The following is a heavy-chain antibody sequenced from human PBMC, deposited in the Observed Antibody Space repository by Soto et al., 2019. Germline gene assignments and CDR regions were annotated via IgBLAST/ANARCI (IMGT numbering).Heavy chain of an antibody. V-gene: IGHV5-51*01. CDR3: ARQTYCGSTSCYTVGS. J-gene: IGHJ4*02. CDR1: GYSFTSYW. Sequence: PGESLKISCKGSGYSFTSYWIGWVRQMPGKGLEWMGIIYLGDSDTRYSPSFQGQVTISADKSISTAYLQWSSLKASDTAMHYCARQTYCGSTSCYTVGSWGQGTLVTVSS. D-gene: IGHD2-2*02. CDR2: IYLGDSDT.